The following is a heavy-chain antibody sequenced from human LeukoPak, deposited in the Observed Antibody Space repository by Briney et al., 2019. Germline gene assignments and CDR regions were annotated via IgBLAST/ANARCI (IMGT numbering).Heavy chain of an antibody. CDR3: ARAPYRANWYFDL. V-gene: IGHV4-39*07. CDR1: GGSISSSSYY. CDR2: IYYSGST. J-gene: IGHJ2*01. D-gene: IGHD2-2*02. Sequence: SETLSLTCTVSGGSISSSSYYWGWIRQPPGKGLEWIGSIYYSGSTYYNPSLKRRVTISVDTSKNQFSLKLSSVTAADTAVYYCARAPYRANWYFDLGGRGTLVTVSS.